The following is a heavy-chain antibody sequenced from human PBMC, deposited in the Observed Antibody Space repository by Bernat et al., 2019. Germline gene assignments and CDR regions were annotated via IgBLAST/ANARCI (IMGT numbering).Heavy chain of an antibody. CDR2: ISYDGSNK. D-gene: IGHD6-19*01. V-gene: IGHV3-30-3*01. CDR1: GFTFSSYA. J-gene: IGHJ4*02. Sequence: QVQLVESGGGVVQPGRSLRLSCAASGFTFSSYAMHWVRQAPGKGLEWVAVISYDGSNKYYADSVKGRFTISRDNSKNTLYLQMNSLRAEDTAVYYCARVRQWLAPFDYWGQGTLVTVSS. CDR3: ARVRQWLAPFDY.